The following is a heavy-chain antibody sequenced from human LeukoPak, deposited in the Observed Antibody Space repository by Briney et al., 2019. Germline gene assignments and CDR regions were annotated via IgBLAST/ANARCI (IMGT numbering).Heavy chain of an antibody. CDR2: IRNKGYGGTA. CDR3: TRSLRYGQSGDAFDI. J-gene: IGHJ3*02. D-gene: IGHD1-1*01. V-gene: IGHV3-49*04. CDR1: GFSFGDYA. Sequence: GRSLRLSCTGSGFSFGDYAMSWVRQGPRKGLEWVGFIRNKGYGGTAEYAASVKGRFTISRDDSKSIAYLQMNSLKTEDTAVYYCTRSLRYGQSGDAFDIWGQGTMVTVSS.